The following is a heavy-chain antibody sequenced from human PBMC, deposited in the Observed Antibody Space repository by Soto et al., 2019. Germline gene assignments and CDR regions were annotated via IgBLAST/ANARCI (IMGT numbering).Heavy chain of an antibody. V-gene: IGHV4-34*01. CDR1: SLSFTGYY. Sequence: PSETLSLTCAVNSLSFTGYYWTWILQPPWTGLEWIGEINHSGSTNYNPSLKSRVTISVDTSKNQFSLKLTSVTAADMAMYYCARPKTIGAAAGKGWFDPWGQGTLVTVS. J-gene: IGHJ5*02. CDR2: INHSGST. CDR3: ARPKTIGAAAGKGWFDP. D-gene: IGHD6-13*01.